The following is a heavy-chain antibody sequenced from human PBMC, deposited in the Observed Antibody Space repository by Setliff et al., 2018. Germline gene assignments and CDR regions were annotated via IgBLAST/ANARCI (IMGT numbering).Heavy chain of an antibody. CDR1: GYTFTSYA. CDR3: ATDVTVAAFDY. D-gene: IGHD5-12*01. Sequence: GASVKVSCKASGYTFTSYAMNWVRQAPGQGLEWMGGITPILGIANYAQKFQGRVTMTEDTSTDTAYMELSRLRSEDTAVYYCATDVTVAAFDYWGQGTLVTVSS. V-gene: IGHV1-69*10. J-gene: IGHJ4*02. CDR2: ITPILGIA.